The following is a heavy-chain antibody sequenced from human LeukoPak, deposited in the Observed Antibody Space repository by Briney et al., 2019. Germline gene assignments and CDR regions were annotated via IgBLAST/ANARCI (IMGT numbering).Heavy chain of an antibody. J-gene: IGHJ5*02. CDR1: GFTIRIYG. V-gene: IGHV3-30*18. CDR2: ISHDGGAK. Sequence: PGGSLRLSCAVSGFTIRIYGMHWVRQAPGKGLEWVAMISHDGGAKYYGDSVKGRFTISRDDSKNTLYLQMNSLSTEDTALYYCAKDWGGSDWYNYFDPWGQGTLVTVSS. D-gene: IGHD6-19*01. CDR3: AKDWGGSDWYNYFDP.